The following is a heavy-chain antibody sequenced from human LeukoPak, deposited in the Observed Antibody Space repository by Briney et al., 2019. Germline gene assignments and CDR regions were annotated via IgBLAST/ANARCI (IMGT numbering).Heavy chain of an antibody. CDR1: GFAFSSYA. CDR2: ISGSGGST. D-gene: IGHD3-9*01. Sequence: GGSLRLSCAASGFAFSSYAMSGVRQAPGKGREWGSAISGSGGSTYYADAVKVRFTISRDNSKNTLYLQMHSLRDEDTAVYYCAKGNVTAYFPQYYFDYWGQGTLVTVSS. V-gene: IGHV3-23*01. J-gene: IGHJ4*02. CDR3: AKGNVTAYFPQYYFDY.